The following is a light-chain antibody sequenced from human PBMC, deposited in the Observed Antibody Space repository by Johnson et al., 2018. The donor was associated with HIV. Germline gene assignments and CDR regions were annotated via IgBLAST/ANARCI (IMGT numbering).Light chain of an antibody. J-gene: IGLJ1*01. V-gene: IGLV1-51*01. Sequence: QSVLTQPPSVSAAPGQKVTISCSGSSSNIGNNYVSWYQQLPGTAPKLLIYDNNKRPSGIPDRFSGSKSGTSATLGITGLQTGDEADYYCGTWDSSLSAWGYVFGTVTKVTVL. CDR2: DNN. CDR3: GTWDSSLSAWGYV. CDR1: SSNIGNNY.